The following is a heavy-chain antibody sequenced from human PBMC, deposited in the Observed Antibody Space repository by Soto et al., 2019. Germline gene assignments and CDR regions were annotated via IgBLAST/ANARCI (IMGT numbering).Heavy chain of an antibody. J-gene: IGHJ5*02. CDR2: IYGGGTS. D-gene: IGHD2-15*01. Sequence: EVQLVESGGGLIQPGGSLRLSCAASGFTVNSNYMSWVRQAPGKGLEWVSVIYGGGTSNYADSVKGRFTISRDNSKNTLYLQMNRLRGEDTAVYYCARGGQYGSRAFTSWGQGTLVTVSS. CDR1: GFTVNSNY. V-gene: IGHV3-53*01. CDR3: ARGGQYGSRAFTS.